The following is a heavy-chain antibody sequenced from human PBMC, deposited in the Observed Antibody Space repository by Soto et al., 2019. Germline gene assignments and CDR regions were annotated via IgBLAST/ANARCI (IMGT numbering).Heavy chain of an antibody. D-gene: IGHD3-22*01. CDR3: ARTYDSNGYANEFDS. V-gene: IGHV4-59*01. CDR1: GRSINSYY. Sequence: SETLSLTCNVSGRSINSYYWSWVRQPPGKGLEWIGYIYDSGITSYNPSLKSRVTMSADTSKNRFSLKLTSVTGADTAVYYCARTYDSNGYANEFDSWGQGILVTVSS. J-gene: IGHJ4*02. CDR2: IYDSGIT.